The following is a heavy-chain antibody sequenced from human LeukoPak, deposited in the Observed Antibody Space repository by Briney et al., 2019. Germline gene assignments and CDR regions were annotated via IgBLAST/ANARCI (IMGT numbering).Heavy chain of an antibody. V-gene: IGHV3-48*02. Sequence: GGFLRLSCAASLFTFSSDIMKWLRQAPGKVLEWVSYISSSSSTIYYADSVKGRFTISRDNANNSLYLQMNSLRDEDTAVYYCARDPPEVVAATGFDYWGQGTLVTVSS. J-gene: IGHJ4*02. CDR1: LFTFSSDI. CDR2: ISSSSSTI. D-gene: IGHD2-15*01. CDR3: ARDPPEVVAATGFDY.